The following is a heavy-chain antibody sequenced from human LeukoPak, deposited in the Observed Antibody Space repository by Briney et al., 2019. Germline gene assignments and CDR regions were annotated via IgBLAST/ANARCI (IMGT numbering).Heavy chain of an antibody. J-gene: IGHJ4*02. D-gene: IGHD2-15*01. V-gene: IGHV3-48*02. CDR2: ISSSSSTI. CDR3: ARARASGRSGFDY. Sequence: GGSLRLSCVASGLTVSSSSMNWVRQAPGKGLEWVSYISSSSSTIYYADSVKGRFTISRDNAKNSLDLQMNSLRDEDTAVYYCARARASGRSGFDYWGQGTLVTVSS. CDR1: GLTVSSSS.